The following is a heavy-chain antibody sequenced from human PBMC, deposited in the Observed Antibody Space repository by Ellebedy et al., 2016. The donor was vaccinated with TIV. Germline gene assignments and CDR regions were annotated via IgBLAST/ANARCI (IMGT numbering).Heavy chain of an antibody. CDR2: IYYTGTT. D-gene: IGHD5-18*01. CDR3: ARHSTRRQLWLEPFYY. V-gene: IGHV4-39*01. CDR1: GGSVSSSSNY. Sequence: MPSETLSLTCTVSGGSVSSSSNYWAWIRQPPGKGLEWIGSIYYTGTTYYNPSLKSRVTISVDTSKNQFSLKLSSVTAADTAVYYCARHSTRRQLWLEPFYYWGQGTLVTVSS. J-gene: IGHJ4*02.